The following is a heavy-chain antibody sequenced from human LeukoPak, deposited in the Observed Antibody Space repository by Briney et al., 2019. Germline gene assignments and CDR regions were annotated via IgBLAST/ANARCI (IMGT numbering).Heavy chain of an antibody. CDR3: ARLRGNYFPDY. J-gene: IGHJ4*02. CDR1: GDSISGYY. Sequence: SETLSLTCTVSGDSISGYYWTWIRQPPGKGLEWIGYIYYSGSINYNPSLKSRITISVDTSKNQFSLKLSSETAADTAVYYCARLRGNYFPDYWGQGTLVTVSS. V-gene: IGHV4-59*01. CDR2: IYYSGSI. D-gene: IGHD4-11*01.